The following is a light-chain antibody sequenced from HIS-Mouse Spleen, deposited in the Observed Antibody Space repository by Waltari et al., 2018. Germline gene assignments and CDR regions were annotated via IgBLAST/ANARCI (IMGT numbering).Light chain of an antibody. V-gene: IGLV6-57*02. J-gene: IGLJ2*01. CDR3: QSYDSSNVV. CDR1: SRRLSSNH. Sequence: NFMLTQPHSVSESPGKTVTIPCTGSSRRLSSNHVPLYQQRPGSAPTTVIYEDNQRPPGVPDRFSGSIDSSSNSASLTISGLKTEDEADYYCQSYDSSNVVFGGGTKLTVL. CDR2: EDN.